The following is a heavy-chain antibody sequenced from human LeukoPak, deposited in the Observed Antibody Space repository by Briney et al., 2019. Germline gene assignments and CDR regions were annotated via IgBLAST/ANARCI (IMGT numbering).Heavy chain of an antibody. V-gene: IGHV3-30*18. D-gene: IGHD3-16*01. Sequence: GRSLRLSCAASGFTFSSYGMHWVRQAPGKGLEWVAVISYDGSNKYYADSVKGRFTISRDNSKNTLYLQMNSLRAEDTAVYYCAKGSPYDYVWGVGDYWGQGTLVTVSS. J-gene: IGHJ4*02. CDR3: AKGSPYDYVWGVGDY. CDR2: ISYDGSNK. CDR1: GFTFSSYG.